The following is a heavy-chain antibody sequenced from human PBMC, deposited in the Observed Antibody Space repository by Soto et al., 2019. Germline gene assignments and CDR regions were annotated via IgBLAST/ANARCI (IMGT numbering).Heavy chain of an antibody. CDR2: ISDDGDST. CDR1: GFAFSDNA. D-gene: IGHD2-2*01. V-gene: IGHV3-23*01. J-gene: IGHJ6*02. CDR3: AKSLSTAVNYGLDV. Sequence: GGSLRLSCGASGFAFSDNAMTLVRTAPGKGLEWVSSISDDGDSTYYADSVKGRFAVSRDNSKNTLFLHMNSLGAEDTAVYYCAKSLSTAVNYGLDVWGQGTSVTVSS.